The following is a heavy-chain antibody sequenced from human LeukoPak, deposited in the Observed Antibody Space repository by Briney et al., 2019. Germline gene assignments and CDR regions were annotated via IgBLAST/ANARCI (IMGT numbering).Heavy chain of an antibody. CDR2: IYGSGST. CDR1: GGSISSSSYS. D-gene: IGHD1-20*01. CDR3: ARTPRYNWNDWWFDP. Sequence: PSETLSLTCTVSGGSISSSSYSWGWIRQPPGKGLEGIGSIYGSGSTSYTPSLKSRVTISVDTPKNHCPRNRRSVTAADTAVYYCARTPRYNWNDWWFDPWGQGTLATVSS. V-gene: IGHV4-39*06. J-gene: IGHJ5*02.